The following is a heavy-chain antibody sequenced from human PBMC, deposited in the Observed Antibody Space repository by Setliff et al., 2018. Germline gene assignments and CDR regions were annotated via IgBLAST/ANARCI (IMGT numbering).Heavy chain of an antibody. J-gene: IGHJ4*02. V-gene: IGHV1-8*01. D-gene: IGHD4-17*01. Sequence: ASVKVSCKASGYPFTSYDMHWLRLTSGQGLEWMGWLNPSSGDTGFAPKFQGRVTVTRDTSVSTAYMELRSLTSEDTAVYYCARLGPTTSGAIHDYWGQGTLVTVSS. CDR2: LNPSSGDT. CDR3: ARLGPTTSGAIHDY. CDR1: GYPFTSYD.